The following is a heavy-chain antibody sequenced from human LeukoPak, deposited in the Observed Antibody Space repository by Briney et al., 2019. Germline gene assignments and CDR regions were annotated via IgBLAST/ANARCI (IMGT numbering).Heavy chain of an antibody. CDR3: ARFDPHEITIFGVERVHAFDI. J-gene: IGHJ3*02. CDR1: GYTFTGYY. CDR2: INPNSGGT. V-gene: IGHV1-2*02. Sequence: GASVKVSCKASGYTFTGYYMHWVRQAPGQGLEWMGWINPNSGGTNYAQKFQGRVTMTRDTSISTAYMELSRLRSEDTAVYYCARFDPHEITIFGVERVHAFDIWGQGTMVTVSS. D-gene: IGHD3-3*01.